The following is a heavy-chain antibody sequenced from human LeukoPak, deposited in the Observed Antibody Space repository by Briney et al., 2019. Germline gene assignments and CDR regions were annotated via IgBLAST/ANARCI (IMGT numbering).Heavy chain of an antibody. Sequence: SETLSLTCTVSGGSISSYYWSWIRQTPGKGLEWIGYIYYSGSTNFNPSLKSRVTILSDVSKNQFSLNLTSVTAADTAVYYCARDSWGRFDYWGQGTLVAVSS. J-gene: IGHJ4*02. D-gene: IGHD7-27*01. CDR1: GGSISSYY. CDR3: ARDSWGRFDY. CDR2: IYYSGST. V-gene: IGHV4-59*01.